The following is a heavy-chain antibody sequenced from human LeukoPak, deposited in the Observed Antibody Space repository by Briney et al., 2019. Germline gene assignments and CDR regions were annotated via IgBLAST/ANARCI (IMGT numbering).Heavy chain of an antibody. CDR1: GGSISSYY. V-gene: IGHV4-59*01. CDR3: AREVPYYGSGVVYYMDV. J-gene: IGHJ6*03. D-gene: IGHD3-10*01. CDR2: IYYSGST. Sequence: SETLSLTCTVSGGSISSYYWSWIRQPPGKGLGWTGYIYYSGSTNYNPSLKSRVTISVDTSKNQFSLKLSSVTAADTAVYYCAREVPYYGSGVVYYMDVWGKGTTVTISS.